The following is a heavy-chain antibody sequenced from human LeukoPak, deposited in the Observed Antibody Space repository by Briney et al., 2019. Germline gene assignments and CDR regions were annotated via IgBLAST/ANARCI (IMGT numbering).Heavy chain of an antibody. CDR3: ARLGSSGYYPSDYFDY. D-gene: IGHD3-22*01. Sequence: SETLSLTCTVSGGSISSSSYYWGWIRQPPGKGLEWIGSIYYSGSTYYNPSLKSRVTISVDTSKNQFSLKLSSVTAADTAVYYCARLGSSGYYPSDYFDYWGQGTLVTVSS. J-gene: IGHJ4*02. V-gene: IGHV4-39*01. CDR2: IYYSGST. CDR1: GGSISSSSYY.